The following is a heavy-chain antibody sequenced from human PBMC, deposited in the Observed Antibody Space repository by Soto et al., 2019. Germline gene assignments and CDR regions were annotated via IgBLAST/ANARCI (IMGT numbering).Heavy chain of an antibody. CDR3: ARALKYSSSWYLGYYYGMDV. J-gene: IGHJ6*02. CDR1: GFTFSSYA. D-gene: IGHD6-13*01. Sequence: GGSLRLSCAASGFTFSSYAMHWVRQAPGKGLEWVAVISYDGSNNYYADSVKGRFTISRDNAKKTLYLQMNSLRAEDTAVYYSARALKYSSSWYLGYYYGMDVWGQGTTVTVSS. CDR2: ISYDGSNN. V-gene: IGHV3-30-3*01.